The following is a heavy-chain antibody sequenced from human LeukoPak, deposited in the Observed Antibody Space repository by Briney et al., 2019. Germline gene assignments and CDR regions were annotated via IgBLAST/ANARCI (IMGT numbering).Heavy chain of an antibody. CDR1: GGSFSGYY. Sequence: SETLSLTCAVYGGSFSGYYWSWIRQPPGKGLEWIGEINHSGSTNYNPSLKSRVTISVDTSKNQFSLKLSSVTAADTAVYYCARVGPDTGFKQLVRQDFDYWGQGTLVTVSS. V-gene: IGHV4-34*01. J-gene: IGHJ4*02. CDR2: INHSGST. CDR3: ARVGPDTGFKQLVRQDFDY. D-gene: IGHD6-13*01.